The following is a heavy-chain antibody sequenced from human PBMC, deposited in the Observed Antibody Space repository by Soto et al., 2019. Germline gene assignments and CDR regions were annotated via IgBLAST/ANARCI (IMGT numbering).Heavy chain of an antibody. CDR3: ARDTLPFAGVAATGVFDY. V-gene: IGHV3-30-3*01. Sequence: PGGSLRLSCAASGFTFSSYAMHWVRQAPGKGLEWVAVISYDGSNKYYADSVKGRFTISRDNSKNTLYLQMNSLRAEDTAVYYCARDTLPFAGVAATGVFDYWGQGTLVTVSS. J-gene: IGHJ4*02. CDR2: ISYDGSNK. CDR1: GFTFSSYA. D-gene: IGHD6-19*01.